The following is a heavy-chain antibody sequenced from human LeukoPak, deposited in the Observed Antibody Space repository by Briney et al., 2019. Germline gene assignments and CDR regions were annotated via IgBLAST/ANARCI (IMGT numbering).Heavy chain of an antibody. CDR1: GGTFSSYA. D-gene: IGHD3-16*01. J-gene: IGHJ6*02. CDR3: ARMGVEYYYGMDV. V-gene: IGHV1-69*04. CDR2: IIPILGIA. Sequence: SVKVSFKASGGTFSSYAISWVRQAPGQGLEWMGRIIPILGIANYAQKFQGRVTITADKSTSTAYMELSSLRSEDTAVYYCARMGVEYYYGMDVWGQGTTVTVSS.